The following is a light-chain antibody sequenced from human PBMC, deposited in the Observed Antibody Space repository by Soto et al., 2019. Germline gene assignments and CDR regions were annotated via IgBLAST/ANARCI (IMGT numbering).Light chain of an antibody. CDR1: QSVSNN. CDR2: YAS. CDR3: QQYNNWPPIT. Sequence: EIVMTQSPATLSVSPGERATLSCRSSQSVSNNLAWYQQKPGQAPRLLIYYASTRATGIPARFSGSGSGTEFTLTISSLQSEDFALYYCQQYNNWPPITFGQGTRLEIK. V-gene: IGKV3-15*01. J-gene: IGKJ5*01.